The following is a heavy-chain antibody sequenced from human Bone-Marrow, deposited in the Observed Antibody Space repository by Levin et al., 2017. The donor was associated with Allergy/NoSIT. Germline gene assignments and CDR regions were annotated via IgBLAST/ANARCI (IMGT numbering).Heavy chain of an antibody. J-gene: IGHJ3*02. Sequence: GESLKISCKGSGYHFPTYWIGWVRQMPGKGLEWMGIIYPGDSETRYSPSFQGQVTISADKSISTAYLQWSRLKASDTAIYYCAKSQERVATVNAFHIWGQGTMVIVSS. D-gene: IGHD5-24*01. CDR3: AKSQERVATVNAFHI. CDR2: IYPGDSET. V-gene: IGHV5-51*01. CDR1: GYHFPTYW.